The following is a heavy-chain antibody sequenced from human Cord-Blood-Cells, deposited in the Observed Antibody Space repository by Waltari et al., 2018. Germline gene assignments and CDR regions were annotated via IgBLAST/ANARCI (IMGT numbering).Heavy chain of an antibody. V-gene: IGHV4-34*01. CDR2: INHSGRT. CDR1: GGSFSGYY. Sequence: QVQLQQWGAGLLKPSETLSLTCAVYGGSFSGYYWSWIRQPPGKGLEWIGEINHSGRTNYNPSLKRRVTIAVDTSKNQFALKLSSVTAADTAVYYCARVHCSGGSCYLLTGYFDLWGRGTLVTVAS. CDR3: ARVHCSGGSCYLLTGYFDL. D-gene: IGHD2-15*01. J-gene: IGHJ2*01.